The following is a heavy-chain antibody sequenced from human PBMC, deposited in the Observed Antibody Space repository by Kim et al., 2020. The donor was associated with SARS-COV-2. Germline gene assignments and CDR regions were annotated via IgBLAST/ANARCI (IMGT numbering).Heavy chain of an antibody. CDR1: GGSVSSGSYY. CDR2: IYYSGST. CDR3: ARDDISVRYYYGMDV. J-gene: IGHJ6*02. D-gene: IGHD3-10*01. Sequence: SETLSLTCTVSGGSVSSGSYYWSWIRQPPGKGLEWIGYIYYSGSTNYNPSLKSRVTISVDTSKNQFSLKLSSVTAADTAVYYCARDDISVRYYYGMDVWGQGTTVTVSS. V-gene: IGHV4-61*01.